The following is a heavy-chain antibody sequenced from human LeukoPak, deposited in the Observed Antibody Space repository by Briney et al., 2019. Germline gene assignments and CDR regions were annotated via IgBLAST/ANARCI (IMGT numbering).Heavy chain of an antibody. D-gene: IGHD3-22*01. CDR2: IYNSGST. CDR3: ARHSKYYYDSSGSYVGYFQH. Sequence: SETLSLTCTVSGGSISSYYWSWIRQPPGKGLEWIGYIYNSGSTNYNPSLKSRLTISVDTSKNQFSLKLSSVTAADTAVYYCARHSKYYYDSSGSYVGYFQHWGQGTLVTVSS. J-gene: IGHJ1*01. V-gene: IGHV4-59*08. CDR1: GGSISSYY.